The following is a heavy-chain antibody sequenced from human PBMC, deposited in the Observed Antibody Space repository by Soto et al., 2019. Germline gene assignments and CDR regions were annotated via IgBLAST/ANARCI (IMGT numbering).Heavy chain of an antibody. CDR2: ISWNSGSI. D-gene: IGHD2-8*01. V-gene: IGHV3-9*01. CDR3: AKDDLVLTTAGSYYYYMDV. J-gene: IGHJ6*03. CDR1: GFTFDDYA. Sequence: DVQLVESGGGLVQPGRSLRLSCAASGFTFDDYAMHWVRQAPGKGLEWVSGISWNSGSIGYADSVKGRFTISRDNAKNSLYLQMNSLRAEDTALYYCAKDDLVLTTAGSYYYYMDVWGKGTTVTVSS.